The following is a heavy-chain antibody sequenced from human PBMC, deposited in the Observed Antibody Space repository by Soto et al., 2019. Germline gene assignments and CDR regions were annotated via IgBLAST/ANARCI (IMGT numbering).Heavy chain of an antibody. Sequence: ASVKVSCKATGYTFNSYGFGWVRQAPGQGLEWMGWISAYNGKTNYAQKFQGRVTMTTDTSTSTAYMEVSSLRSDDTAVYYCARDYGSGSYYSPYYYYYMDVWGKGTSVTVSS. CDR2: ISAYNGKT. V-gene: IGHV1-18*01. D-gene: IGHD3-10*01. J-gene: IGHJ6*03. CDR3: ARDYGSGSYYSPYYYYYMDV. CDR1: GYTFNSYG.